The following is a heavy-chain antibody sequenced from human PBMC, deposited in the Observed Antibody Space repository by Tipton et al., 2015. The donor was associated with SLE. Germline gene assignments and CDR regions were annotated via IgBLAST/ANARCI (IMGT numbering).Heavy chain of an antibody. CDR1: GASISSYY. V-gene: IGHV4-59*01. J-gene: IGHJ6*02. CDR2: ISYSGHT. CDR3: ARTSSTRYYYYGMDV. Sequence: TLSLTCTVSGASISSYYWNWIRQPPGKGLEWIGYISYSGHTKYNPSLNSRVSITVDTSKNQVSLKLSSVTPADTAVYYCARTSSTRYYYYGMDVWGQGTTVTVSS. D-gene: IGHD2-2*01.